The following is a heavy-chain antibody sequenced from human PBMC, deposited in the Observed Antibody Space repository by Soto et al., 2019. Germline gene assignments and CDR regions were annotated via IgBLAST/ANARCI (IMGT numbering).Heavy chain of an antibody. CDR3: AIVREDFWSGYRQDYGMDV. CDR1: GGTFSSYA. Sequence: SVKVSCKASGGTFSSYAISRVRQAPGQGLEWMGGIIPIFGTANYAQKFQGRVTITADESTSTAYMELSSLRSEDTAVYYCAIVREDFWSGYRQDYGMDVWGQGTTVTVSS. D-gene: IGHD3-3*01. J-gene: IGHJ6*02. V-gene: IGHV1-69*13. CDR2: IIPIFGTA.